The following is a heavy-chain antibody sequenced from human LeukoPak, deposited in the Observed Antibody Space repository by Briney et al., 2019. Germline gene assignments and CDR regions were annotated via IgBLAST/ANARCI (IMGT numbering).Heavy chain of an antibody. Sequence: PGGSLRLSCAASGLTVSSNYITWVRQAPGKGLEWVSTLQSAGGTYYADSVKGRFTISRHISKNTVYLQMNNLRAVDTAVFYCAREGYDSSGYPRLLDYWGQGTLVTVSS. D-gene: IGHD3-22*01. V-gene: IGHV3-53*04. CDR2: LQSAGGT. CDR3: AREGYDSSGYPRLLDY. J-gene: IGHJ4*02. CDR1: GLTVSSNY.